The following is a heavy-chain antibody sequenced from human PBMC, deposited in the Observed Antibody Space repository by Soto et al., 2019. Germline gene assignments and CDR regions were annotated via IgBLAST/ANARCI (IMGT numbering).Heavy chain of an antibody. V-gene: IGHV3-64D*06. Sequence: PGWSLRLSCSSSVFTFISFAMHWVRQAPDKGLHYVSAISNHGGSTYYADSVKGRFTMSRDNSKSTLFLQMSSLSPEDTGVYYCVKSFVSSIGGFSYYYGWDVWGQGTTVTVSS. CDR2: ISNHGGST. D-gene: IGHD3-3*01. CDR1: VFTFISFA. CDR3: VKSFVSSIGGFSYYYGWDV. J-gene: IGHJ6*02.